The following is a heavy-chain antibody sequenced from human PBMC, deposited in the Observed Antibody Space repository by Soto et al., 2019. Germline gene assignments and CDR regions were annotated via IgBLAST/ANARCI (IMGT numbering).Heavy chain of an antibody. D-gene: IGHD2-15*01. J-gene: IGHJ6*03. Sequence: VSVNVSWKASGYTFSSYGVSWGRQAHEQGLEWMGWISAYNGNTNYAQKLQGRVTMTTDTSTSTAYMELRSLRSDDTAVYYCARDPKHCSGGSCYSLSYYYYMDVWGKRTTVTVSS. V-gene: IGHV1-18*01. CDR3: ARDPKHCSGGSCYSLSYYYYMDV. CDR2: ISAYNGNT. CDR1: GYTFSSYG.